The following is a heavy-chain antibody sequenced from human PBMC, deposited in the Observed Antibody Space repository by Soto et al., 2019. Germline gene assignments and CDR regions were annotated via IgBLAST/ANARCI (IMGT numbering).Heavy chain of an antibody. CDR1: GGSISSGDYY. Sequence: QVQLQESGPGLVKPSQTLSLTCTVSGGSISSGDYYWSWIRQPPGKGLEWIGYIYYSGSTYYNPALKSRVTISVDTSKNQFALKLSSVTAADTAVYYCARFFRRDGYYTDYWGQGTLVTVSS. J-gene: IGHJ4*02. CDR2: IYYSGST. V-gene: IGHV4-30-4*01. CDR3: ARFFRRDGYYTDY. D-gene: IGHD2-21*01.